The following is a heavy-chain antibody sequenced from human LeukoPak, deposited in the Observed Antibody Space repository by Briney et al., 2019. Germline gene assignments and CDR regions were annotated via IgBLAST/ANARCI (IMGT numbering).Heavy chain of an antibody. V-gene: IGHV4-4*02. D-gene: IGHD2-15*01. J-gene: IGHJ6*03. Sequence: SETLSLTCAVSGGSISSSNWWSWVRQPPGKGLEWIGEIYHSGSTNYNPSLKSRVTISVDKSKNQFSLKLSSVTAADTAVYYCARGHGGQGWTSAYYYMDVWGKGTTVTVSS. CDR3: ARGHGGQGWTSAYYYMDV. CDR2: IYHSGST. CDR1: GGSISSSNW.